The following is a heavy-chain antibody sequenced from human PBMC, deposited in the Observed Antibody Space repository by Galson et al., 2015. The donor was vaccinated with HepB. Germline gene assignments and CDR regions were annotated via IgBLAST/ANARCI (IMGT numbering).Heavy chain of an antibody. Sequence: SLRLSCAASGFTFSSYAMHWVRQAPGKGLEWVAVISYDGSNKYYADSVKGRFTISRDNSKNTLYLQMNSLRAEDTAVYYCARAVFRRITMIVGYYYYGMDVWGQGTTVTVSS. CDR2: ISYDGSNK. CDR3: ARAVFRRITMIVGYYYYGMDV. CDR1: GFTFSSYA. V-gene: IGHV3-30*04. J-gene: IGHJ6*02. D-gene: IGHD3-22*01.